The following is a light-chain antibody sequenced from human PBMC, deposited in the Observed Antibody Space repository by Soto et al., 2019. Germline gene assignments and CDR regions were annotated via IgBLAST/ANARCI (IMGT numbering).Light chain of an antibody. CDR1: QSVGNW. CDR2: AAS. V-gene: IGKV1-5*01. J-gene: IGKJ4*01. Sequence: IHMTQSPSTVSASLGDRVTITCRASQSVGNWLAWYQHKPGKAPKLLIYAASTLQSGVPSRFSGSGSGTRGTLTISSLQPEDFATYYCQQVKSYPRTFGGGTKVDIK. CDR3: QQVKSYPRT.